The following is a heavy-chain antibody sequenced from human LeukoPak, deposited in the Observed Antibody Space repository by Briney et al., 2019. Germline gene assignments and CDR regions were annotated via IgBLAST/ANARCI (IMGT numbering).Heavy chain of an antibody. Sequence: SETLSLTCTVSGGSISSSSYYWGWIRQPPGKGLEWIGYISYIGSTNYNPSLKSRVTISIDTSRNQFSLRLSSVTAADTAVYYCARDLVTVTKGFDIWGQGTMVSVSS. CDR3: ARDLVTVTKGFDI. CDR2: ISYIGST. J-gene: IGHJ3*02. D-gene: IGHD4-17*01. V-gene: IGHV4-61*01. CDR1: GGSISSSSYY.